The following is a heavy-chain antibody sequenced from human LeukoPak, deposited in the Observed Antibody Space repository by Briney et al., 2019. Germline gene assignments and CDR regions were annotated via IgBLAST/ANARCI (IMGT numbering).Heavy chain of an antibody. Sequence: GGSLRLSCAASGFTFSSYAMHWVRQAPGKGLEWVAVISYDGSNKYYADSVKGRFTISRDNSKNTLYLQMNSLRAGDTAVYYCAKVRIAVAGGDDYWGQGTLVTVSS. CDR3: AKVRIAVAGGDDY. D-gene: IGHD6-19*01. CDR1: GFTFSSYA. V-gene: IGHV3-30-3*01. CDR2: ISYDGSNK. J-gene: IGHJ4*02.